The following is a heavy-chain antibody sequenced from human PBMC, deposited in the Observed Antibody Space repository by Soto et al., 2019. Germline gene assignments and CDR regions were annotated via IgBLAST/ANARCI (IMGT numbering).Heavy chain of an antibody. D-gene: IGHD6-19*01. CDR1: GFTFNSYA. Sequence: QVQLVESGGGVVQPGRSLRLSCAASGFTFNSYAMHWVRQAPGEGLEWVVIISFDGSNKNYADSVKGRFTISRDNSKNTLSLQINSLRTEDTAVYYCARGAVGGGLVDVWGQGTTVTVSS. V-gene: IGHV3-30-3*01. J-gene: IGHJ6*02. CDR2: ISFDGSNK. CDR3: ARGAVGGGLVDV.